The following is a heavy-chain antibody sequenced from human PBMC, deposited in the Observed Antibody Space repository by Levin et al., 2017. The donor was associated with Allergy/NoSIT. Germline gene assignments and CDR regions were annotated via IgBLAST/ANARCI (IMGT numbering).Heavy chain of an antibody. CDR1: GFTFSSYA. CDR3: ARDSCSGCPIGRGNWFDP. J-gene: IGHJ5*02. V-gene: IGHV3-30-3*01. Sequence: QRGESLKISCAASGFTFSSYAMHWVRQAPGRGLEWVALISYDGNNKYYADSVKGRFTISRDNSKNTLYLQMNSLRAEDTAVYYCARDSCSGCPIGRGNWFDPWRQGTLVTVSS. D-gene: IGHD6-19*01. CDR2: ISYDGNNK.